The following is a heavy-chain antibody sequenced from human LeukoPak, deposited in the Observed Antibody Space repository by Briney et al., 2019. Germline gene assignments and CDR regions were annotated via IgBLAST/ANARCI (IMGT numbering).Heavy chain of an antibody. J-gene: IGHJ4*02. D-gene: IGHD4-23*01. Sequence: AGGSLRLSCAVSGITLSNYAMSWVRQAPGKGLEWVAGISDSGGRTNYADSVKGRFTISRDNPKNTLYLQMNSLRAEDTAVYYCAGGGNSRPFDYWGQGTLVTVSS. CDR3: AGGGNSRPFDY. CDR1: GITLSNYA. V-gene: IGHV3-23*01. CDR2: ISDSGGRT.